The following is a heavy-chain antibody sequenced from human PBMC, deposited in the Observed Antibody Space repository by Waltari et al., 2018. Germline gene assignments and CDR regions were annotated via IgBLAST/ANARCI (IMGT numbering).Heavy chain of an antibody. CDR1: GGTFSSYN. V-gene: IGHV1-69*02. CDR3: ASSKYYYDSSGYHGAFDI. D-gene: IGHD3-22*01. Sequence: QVQLVQSGAEVKKPGSSVKVSCKASGGTFSSYNISWVRQAPGKGLEWMGRCHPVLGITNYRLCVQCRVQITADKSTITSYMELSSLRFEDTAVYYCASSKYYYDSSGYHGAFDIWGQGTMVTVSS. CDR2: CHPVLGIT. J-gene: IGHJ3*02.